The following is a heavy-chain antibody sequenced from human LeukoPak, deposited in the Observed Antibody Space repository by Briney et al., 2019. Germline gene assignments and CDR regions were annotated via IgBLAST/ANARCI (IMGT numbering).Heavy chain of an antibody. D-gene: IGHD2-2*02. CDR1: GGTFSSYA. J-gene: IGHJ6*03. CDR2: IIPIFGTA. Sequence: ASVKVSCKASGGTFSSYAISWVRQAPGQGLEWMGRIIPIFGTANYAQKFQGRVTITTDESTSTAYMELSSLRSEGTAVYYCARGVNQLLYPRHRRHYYYYYMDVWGKGTTVTVSS. V-gene: IGHV1-69*05. CDR3: ARGVNQLLYPRHRRHYYYYYMDV.